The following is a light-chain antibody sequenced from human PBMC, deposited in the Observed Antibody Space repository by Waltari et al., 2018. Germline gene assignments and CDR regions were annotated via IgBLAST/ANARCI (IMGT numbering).Light chain of an antibody. Sequence: ETVLTQSPATLSLSPGERATLSCRASHSVVNFLVWYQQKPGQAPRLLIYDASNRATGIPVRFSGSASGTDFTLTITNVEPEDSAFYYCQQRSSWPLTFGGGTKLEIK. CDR3: QQRSSWPLT. V-gene: IGKV3-11*01. J-gene: IGKJ4*01. CDR1: HSVVNF. CDR2: DAS.